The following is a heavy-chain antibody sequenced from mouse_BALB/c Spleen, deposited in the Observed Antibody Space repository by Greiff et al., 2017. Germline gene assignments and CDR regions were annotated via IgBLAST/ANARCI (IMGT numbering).Heavy chain of an antibody. J-gene: IGHJ4*01. CDR2: INPGSGGT. Sequence: VQLQQSGAELVRPGTSVKVSCKASGYAFTNYLIEWVKQRPGQGLEWIGVINPGSGGTKYNEKFKGKATLTADKSSSTAYMQLSSLTSDDSAVYFCARGDRNAMDYWGQGTSVIVSS. CDR3: ARGDRNAMDY. V-gene: IGHV1-54*01. CDR1: GYAFTNYL.